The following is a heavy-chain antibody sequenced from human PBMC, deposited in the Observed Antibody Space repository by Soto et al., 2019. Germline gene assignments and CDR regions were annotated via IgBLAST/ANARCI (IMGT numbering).Heavy chain of an antibody. J-gene: IGHJ6*02. CDR1: GFTFSGSA. D-gene: IGHD5-18*01. Sequence: PGGSLRLSCAASGFTFSGSAMHWVRQASGKGLEWVGRIRSKANNYATAYAAPVEGRFTISRDDSKNTAHLQMNSLKTEDTAVYYCASDTARVYYGLDVWGLGTTVTV. V-gene: IGHV3-73*01. CDR3: ASDTARVYYGLDV. CDR2: IRSKANNYAT.